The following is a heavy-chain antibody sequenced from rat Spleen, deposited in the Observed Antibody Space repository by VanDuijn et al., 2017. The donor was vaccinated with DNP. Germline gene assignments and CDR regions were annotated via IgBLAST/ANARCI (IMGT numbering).Heavy chain of an antibody. Sequence: EVQLVESDGGLVQPGRSLKLSCAASGFTFSDYYMAWVRQAPTKGLEWVATISYDGSETYYRNSVKGRFTISRDNARSTLYLQMDSLRSEDTATYYCTIYNNYYFDYWGQGVMVTVSS. CDR1: GFTFSDYY. CDR3: TIYNNYYFDY. V-gene: IGHV5-7*01. J-gene: IGHJ2*01. D-gene: IGHD1-10*01. CDR2: ISYDGSET.